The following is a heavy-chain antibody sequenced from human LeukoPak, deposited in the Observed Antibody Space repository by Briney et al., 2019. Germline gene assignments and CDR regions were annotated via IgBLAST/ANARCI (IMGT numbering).Heavy chain of an antibody. J-gene: IGHJ4*02. Sequence: PSETLSLTCTVSGGSISSSSYYWGWISQPPAKGLEWIGSIYYSGSTYYNPSLKSRVTISVDTSKNQFSLKLSSVTAADTAVYYCASPQGSGWAPFDYWGQGTLVTVSS. CDR3: ASPQGSGWAPFDY. CDR2: IYYSGST. D-gene: IGHD6-19*01. CDR1: GGSISSSSYY. V-gene: IGHV4-39*01.